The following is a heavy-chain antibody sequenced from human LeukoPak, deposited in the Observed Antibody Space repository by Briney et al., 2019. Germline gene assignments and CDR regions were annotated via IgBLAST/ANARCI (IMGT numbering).Heavy chain of an antibody. CDR3: AKGVRSHKGSDY. Sequence: PGGSLRLSCAASGFTFSSYGLNWVRQAPGRGLEWVSVISGSGGSTYYTDSVKGRFTISRDNSKNTLYLQMNSLRAEDTAVYYCAKGVRSHKGSDYWGQGTLVTVSS. V-gene: IGHV3-23*01. J-gene: IGHJ4*02. D-gene: IGHD2-21*01. CDR2: ISGSGGST. CDR1: GFTFSSYG.